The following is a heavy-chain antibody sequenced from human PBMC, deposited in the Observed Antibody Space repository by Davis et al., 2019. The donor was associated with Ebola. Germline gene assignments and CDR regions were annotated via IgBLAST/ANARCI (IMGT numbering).Heavy chain of an antibody. V-gene: IGHV4-59*11. CDR1: GVSISRHY. CDR3: AERGGSV. D-gene: IGHD3-16*01. CDR2: IYYTGSA. J-gene: IGHJ4*02. Sequence: PSETLSLTCTVSGVSISRHYWSWIRQPPGKRLEWIGSIYYTGSAYYNSSLASRATISVDTSKNQFSLKLSSVTTVDTAMYFCAERGGSVWGQGTLVTVSS.